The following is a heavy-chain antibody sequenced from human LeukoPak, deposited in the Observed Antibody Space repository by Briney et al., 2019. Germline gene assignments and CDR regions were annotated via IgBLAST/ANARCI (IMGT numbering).Heavy chain of an antibody. V-gene: IGHV1-46*01. CDR1: GYTFPSYF. CDR3: ARAGHRDCSGGSCYYH. Sequence: ASVKVSCKASGYTFPSYFMHWVRQAPGQGLEWMGIINPSGGSTSYAQKFQGRVTMTRDTSTSTVYMELSSLRSEDTAVYYCARAGHRDCSGGSCYYHWGQGTLVTVSS. D-gene: IGHD2-15*01. CDR2: INPSGGST. J-gene: IGHJ5*02.